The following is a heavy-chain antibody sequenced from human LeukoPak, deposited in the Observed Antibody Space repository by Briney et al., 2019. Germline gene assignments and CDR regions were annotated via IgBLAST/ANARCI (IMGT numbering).Heavy chain of an antibody. D-gene: IGHD3-10*01. V-gene: IGHV3-23*01. CDR2: ISGSGGST. CDR3: AKDFGGLLWFGELSGGMDV. Sequence: SGGSLRLSCAASGFTFSSYAMSWVRQAPGKGLEWVSAISGSGGSTYYADSVKGRFTISRDNSKNTLYLQMNSLRAEDTAVYYCAKDFGGLLWFGELSGGMDVWGQGTTVTVSS. J-gene: IGHJ6*02. CDR1: GFTFSSYA.